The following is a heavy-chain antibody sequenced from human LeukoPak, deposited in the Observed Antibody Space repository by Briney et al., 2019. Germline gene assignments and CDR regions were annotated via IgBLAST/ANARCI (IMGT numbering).Heavy chain of an antibody. J-gene: IGHJ4*02. CDR2: ITHSGST. V-gene: IGHV4-34*01. Sequence: PSETLSLTCAVYGGSFSGYYWNWIRQPPGKGLEWIGEITHSGSTNYNPSLKSRVTISVDMSKNQFSLKLSSVTAADTAMYYCARDEAGQGYWGQGTLVTVSS. CDR1: GGSFSGYY. CDR3: ARDEAGQGY.